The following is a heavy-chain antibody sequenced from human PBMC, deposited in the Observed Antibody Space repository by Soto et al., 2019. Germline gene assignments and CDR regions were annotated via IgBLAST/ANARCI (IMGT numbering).Heavy chain of an antibody. CDR3: AIRYGCSFGD. J-gene: IGHJ4*02. CDR1: GDSISSGGFS. Sequence: PSETLSLTCAVSGDSISSGGFSWSWIRQPPGKGLEWIGYIYHSGTSFYNPSLKSRVTISVDTSKNQFSLKLSSVTAADTAVYYCAIRYGCSFGDWGQGTLVTVSS. V-gene: IGHV4-30-2*01. CDR2: IYHSGTS. D-gene: IGHD4-17*01.